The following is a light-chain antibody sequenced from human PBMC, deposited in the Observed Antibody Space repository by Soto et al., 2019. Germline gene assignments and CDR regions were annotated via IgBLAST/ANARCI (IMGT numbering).Light chain of an antibody. CDR1: QSISSW. CDR2: KAS. J-gene: IGKJ1*01. CDR3: QQYNSYSGT. V-gene: IGKV1-5*03. Sequence: DIQMTQSPSTLSASVGDRVTITCRASQSISSWLAWYQQKPGKAPKLLIYKASSLESGVPSRFSGSGSGTEFTLTXSSLQXDDFATYYCQQYNSYSGTFGQGTKVEIK.